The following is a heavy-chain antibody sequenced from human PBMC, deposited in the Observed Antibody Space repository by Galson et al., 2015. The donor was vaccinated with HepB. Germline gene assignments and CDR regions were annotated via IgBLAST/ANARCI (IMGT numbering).Heavy chain of an antibody. CDR1: GGSTSTYY. D-gene: IGHD6-13*01. V-gene: IGHV4-59*12. J-gene: IGHJ4*02. Sequence: SETLSLTCTVSGGSTSTYYWSWIRQPPGKGLEWIGYLYNSGSTYYNPSLKSRVTISVDTSKNQFSLKLRSVTAADTAVYYCARRLKNSSWFDYWGQGTLVTVSS. CDR2: LYNSGST. CDR3: ARRLKNSSWFDY.